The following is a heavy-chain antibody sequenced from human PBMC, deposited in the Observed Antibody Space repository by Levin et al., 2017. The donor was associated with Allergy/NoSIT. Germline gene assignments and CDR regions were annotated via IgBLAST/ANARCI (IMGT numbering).Heavy chain of an antibody. V-gene: IGHV3-7*01. CDR1: GFTFSHHW. J-gene: IGHJ3*01. D-gene: IGHD3-16*01. Sequence: GGSLRLSCAATGFTFSHHWMNWVRQAPGKGLEWVAIIKEDGTERNYGESVKGRFTISRDNTKNSLYLQMNSLRVEDTAIYYCVRDGGYLTFDFWGQGTMVSVAS. CDR3: VRDGGYLTFDF. CDR2: IKEDGTER.